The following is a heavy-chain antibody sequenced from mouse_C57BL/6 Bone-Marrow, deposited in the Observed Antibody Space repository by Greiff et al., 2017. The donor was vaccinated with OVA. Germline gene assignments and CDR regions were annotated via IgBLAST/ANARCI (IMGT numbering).Heavy chain of an antibody. J-gene: IGHJ2*01. Sequence: VQLQQPGAELVKPGASVKLSCKASGYTFTSYWMHWVKQRPGQGLEWIGMIHPNSGSTNYNEKLKSKATLTVDKSSSTAYMQLSSLTSEDSAVYYCARRSTMVHYFDYWGQGTTLTVSS. CDR3: ARRSTMVHYFDY. CDR2: IHPNSGST. D-gene: IGHD2-1*01. CDR1: GYTFTSYW. V-gene: IGHV1-64*01.